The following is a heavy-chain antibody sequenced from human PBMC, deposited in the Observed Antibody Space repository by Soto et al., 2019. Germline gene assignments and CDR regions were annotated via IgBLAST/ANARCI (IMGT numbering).Heavy chain of an antibody. CDR3: AKGVVPAAISDYYYYMDV. Sequence: GGSLRLSCAASGFTFSSYAMSWVRQAPGKGLEWVSAISGSGGSTYYADSVKGRFTISRDNSKNTLYLQMNSLRAEDTAVYYCAKGVVPAAISDYYYYMDVWGKGTTVTVSS. D-gene: IGHD2-2*01. J-gene: IGHJ6*03. CDR1: GFTFSSYA. CDR2: ISGSGGST. V-gene: IGHV3-23*01.